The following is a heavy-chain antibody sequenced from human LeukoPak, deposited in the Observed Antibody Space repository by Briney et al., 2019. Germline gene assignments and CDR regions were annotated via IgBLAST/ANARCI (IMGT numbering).Heavy chain of an antibody. CDR3: ASGDYSDYFDY. Sequence: ASVRVSCKTTGYIFIGYYMHWVRQAPGQGLEWMGWIDPKSGGTKYAQKFQGRVTMTRDTSISTAYMELSRLRSDDTAVYYCASGDYSDYFDYWGQGTLVTVSS. D-gene: IGHD4-17*01. J-gene: IGHJ4*02. CDR2: IDPKSGGT. V-gene: IGHV1-2*02. CDR1: GYIFIGYY.